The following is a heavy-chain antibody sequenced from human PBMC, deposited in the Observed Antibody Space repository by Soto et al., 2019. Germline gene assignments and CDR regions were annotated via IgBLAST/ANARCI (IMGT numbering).Heavy chain of an antibody. CDR1: GFTFSSYG. CDR3: ARDLNGSLGIPYYGMDV. D-gene: IGHD7-27*01. Sequence: PGGSLRLSCAASGFTFSSYGMHWVRQAPGKGLEWVAVIWYDGSNKYYADSVKGRFTISRDNSKNTLYLQMNGLRAEDTAVYYCARDLNGSLGIPYYGMDVWGQGTTVTVSS. V-gene: IGHV3-33*01. CDR2: IWYDGSNK. J-gene: IGHJ6*02.